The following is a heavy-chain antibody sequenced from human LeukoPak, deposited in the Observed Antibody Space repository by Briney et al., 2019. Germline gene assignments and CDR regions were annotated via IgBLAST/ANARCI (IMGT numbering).Heavy chain of an antibody. Sequence: ASVKVSCKASGYTFTGYYMHWVRQAPGRGLEWMGRINPNSGGTNYAQKFQGRVTMTRDTSISTAYMELSRLRSDDTAVYYCATERITMVRGVIPIHFDYWGQGTLVTVSS. CDR2: INPNSGGT. CDR3: ATERITMVRGVIPIHFDY. V-gene: IGHV1-2*06. J-gene: IGHJ4*02. CDR1: GYTFTGYY. D-gene: IGHD3-10*01.